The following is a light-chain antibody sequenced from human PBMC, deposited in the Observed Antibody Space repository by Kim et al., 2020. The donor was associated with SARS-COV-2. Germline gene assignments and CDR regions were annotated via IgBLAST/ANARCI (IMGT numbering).Light chain of an antibody. V-gene: IGLV1-44*01. J-gene: IGLJ2*01. Sequence: GQMVTISCPVSSANVGGITVGWYDHLPGPAPKLRTCSISHRPSGVPARFSGAKSGTAASLAIIWLQSGDEADYYCAAWDDSLNAVVFGGGTQLTVL. CDR1: SANVGGIT. CDR3: AAWDDSLNAVV. CDR2: SIS.